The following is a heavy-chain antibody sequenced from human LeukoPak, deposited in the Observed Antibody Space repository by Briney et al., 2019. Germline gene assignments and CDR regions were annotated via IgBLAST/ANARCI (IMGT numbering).Heavy chain of an antibody. CDR1: GGSISSSSYY. Sequence: SETLSLTCTVSGGSISSSSYYWDWIRQPPGRGLEWIGSIYYSGSTYYNPSLKSRVTISVDTSKNQFSLKLSSVTAADTAVYYCARDLGNYGGFHFDHWGQGTLVTVSS. D-gene: IGHD4-17*01. J-gene: IGHJ4*02. CDR3: ARDLGNYGGFHFDH. V-gene: IGHV4-39*07. CDR2: IYYSGST.